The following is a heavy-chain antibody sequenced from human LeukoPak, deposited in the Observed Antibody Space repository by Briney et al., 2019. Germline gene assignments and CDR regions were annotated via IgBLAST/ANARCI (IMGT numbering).Heavy chain of an antibody. D-gene: IGHD3-3*01. V-gene: IGHV1-2*02. J-gene: IGHJ5*02. CDR2: ISPNSGGT. Sequence: ASVKVSCKASGYTFTGYYMHWVRQAPGQGLEWMGWISPNSGGTNYAQKFQGRVTMTRDTSISTAYMELSRLRSDDTAVYYCARAYATIFGVVSNWFDPWGQGTLVTVSS. CDR3: ARAYATIFGVVSNWFDP. CDR1: GYTFTGYY.